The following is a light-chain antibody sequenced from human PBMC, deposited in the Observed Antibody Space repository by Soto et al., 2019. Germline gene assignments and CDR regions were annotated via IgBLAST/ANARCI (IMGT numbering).Light chain of an antibody. CDR3: QQYNSYSPAT. V-gene: IGKV1-5*01. Sequence: DIPMTQSPSMLSASVGDRVTIACRASQSIRRWLAWYQQKPGKAPKLLIFDASTLESGVPSRFSGRGSETEFTLTISSLQPDDFATYYCQQYNSYSPATFGQGTKVDI. J-gene: IGKJ1*01. CDR2: DAS. CDR1: QSIRRW.